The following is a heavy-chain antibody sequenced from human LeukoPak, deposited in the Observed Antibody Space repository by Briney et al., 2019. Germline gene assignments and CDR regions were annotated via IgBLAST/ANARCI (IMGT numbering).Heavy chain of an antibody. Sequence: NPSQTLSLTCTVSGGSISSGSYYWSWIRQPAGKGLEWIGRIYTSGSTNYNPSLKSRVTISVDTSKNQFSLKLSSVTAADTAVYYCAREGVSWYCDFWSGYLIDYWGQGTLVTVSS. J-gene: IGHJ4*02. CDR1: GGSISSGSYY. V-gene: IGHV4-61*02. CDR2: IYTSGST. CDR3: AREGVSWYCDFWSGYLIDY. D-gene: IGHD3-3*01.